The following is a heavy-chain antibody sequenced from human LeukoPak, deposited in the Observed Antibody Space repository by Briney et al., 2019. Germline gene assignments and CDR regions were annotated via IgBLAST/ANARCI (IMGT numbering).Heavy chain of an antibody. CDR2: IYYSGST. CDR3: ARVPLRAVTRGAFDI. Sequence: PSETLSLTCTVSGGSISSYYWSWIRQPPGKGLEWIGYIYYSGSTNYNPSLKSRVTISVDTSKNQFSLKLSSVTAADTAVYYCARVPLRAVTRGAFDIWGQGTMVTVSS. V-gene: IGHV4-59*01. D-gene: IGHD4-17*01. J-gene: IGHJ3*02. CDR1: GGSISSYY.